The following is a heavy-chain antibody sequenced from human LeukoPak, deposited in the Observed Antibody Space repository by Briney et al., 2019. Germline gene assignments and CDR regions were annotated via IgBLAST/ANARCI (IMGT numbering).Heavy chain of an antibody. CDR3: ARVEGSTHYDILTGPSPI. Sequence: ASVKVSCKASGYTFTGYYMHWVRQAPGQGLEWLGRINPNSGGTNYAQKFQGRVTMTRDTSISTAYMELSRLRSDDTAVYYCARVEGSTHYDILTGPSPIWGQGTLVTVSS. D-gene: IGHD3-9*01. V-gene: IGHV1-2*06. J-gene: IGHJ4*02. CDR2: INPNSGGT. CDR1: GYTFTGYY.